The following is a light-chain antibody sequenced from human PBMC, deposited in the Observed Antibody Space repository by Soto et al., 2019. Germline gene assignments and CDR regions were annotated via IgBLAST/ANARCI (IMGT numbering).Light chain of an antibody. V-gene: IGKV3-11*01. CDR2: DAS. CDR1: QSVSTY. Sequence: EIVLTQSPATLSLSPGERATLSCRASQSVSTYLAWYQQTPGQAPRLLIFDASQRATGIPPRFSGSGSGTDFTLTISSLEPEDFAVYYCQQRSSWPRTFGQGTKVEIK. CDR3: QQRSSWPRT. J-gene: IGKJ1*01.